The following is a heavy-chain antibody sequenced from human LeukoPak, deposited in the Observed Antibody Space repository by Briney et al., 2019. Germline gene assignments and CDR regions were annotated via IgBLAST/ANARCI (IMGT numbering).Heavy chain of an antibody. V-gene: IGHV4-4*07. CDR2: IYTSGST. D-gene: IGHD1-26*01. CDR3: ARVIATLDWYFDL. J-gene: IGHJ2*01. CDR1: GGSISNYY. Sequence: KSSETLSLTCTVSGGSISNYYWNWIRQPAGKGLEWIGRIYTSGSTNYNPSLKSRVTISVDTSKNQFSLKLSSVTAADTAVYYCARVIATLDWYFDLWGRGTLVTVSS.